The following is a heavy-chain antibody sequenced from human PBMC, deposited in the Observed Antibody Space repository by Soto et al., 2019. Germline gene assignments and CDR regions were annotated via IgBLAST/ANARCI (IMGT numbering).Heavy chain of an antibody. CDR1: GLIFRTYA. V-gene: IGHV3-23*01. Sequence: EVQLLESGGGLVQPGGSLRLSCAASGLIFRTYAMSWVRQAPGKGLEWVSGISAGGGNTFYADSVRVRFTISRDNSKNTLYLQIKSLGAEDTALYYCVKPSDYQLLSWFDPWGQGTLVTVSS. CDR2: ISAGGGNT. D-gene: IGHD3-16*01. J-gene: IGHJ5*02. CDR3: VKPSDYQLLSWFDP.